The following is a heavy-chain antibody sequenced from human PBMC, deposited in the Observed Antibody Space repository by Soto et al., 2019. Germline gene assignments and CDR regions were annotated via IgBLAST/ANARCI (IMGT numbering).Heavy chain of an antibody. V-gene: IGHV1-18*03. CDR3: ARGGYYDSSGSRNYHYYGMDA. J-gene: IGHJ6*02. D-gene: IGHD3-22*01. Sequence: ASVKVSCKASGYTFNSYGISWVRQAPGQGLEWMGWISPYDDNTNYAQNLQGRINMNTNTSTRTAYKKQRRLKSDDMAVYYCARGGYYDSSGSRNYHYYGMDAWGQGTTVTVSS. CDR1: GYTFNSYG. CDR2: ISPYDDNT.